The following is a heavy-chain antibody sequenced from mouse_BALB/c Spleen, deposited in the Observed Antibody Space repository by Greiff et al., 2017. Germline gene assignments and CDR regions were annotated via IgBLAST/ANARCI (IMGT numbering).Heavy chain of an antibody. CDR2: IYPGSGST. Sequence: LQQPGSELVRPGASVKLSCKASGYTFTSYWMHWVKQRHGQGLEWIGNIYPGSGSTNYDEKFKSKGTLTVDTSSSTAYMHLSSLTSEDSAVYYCTRSGYYGSSPFAYWGQGTLVTVSA. V-gene: IGHV1S22*01. CDR1: GYTFTSYW. J-gene: IGHJ3*01. D-gene: IGHD1-1*01. CDR3: TRSGYYGSSPFAY.